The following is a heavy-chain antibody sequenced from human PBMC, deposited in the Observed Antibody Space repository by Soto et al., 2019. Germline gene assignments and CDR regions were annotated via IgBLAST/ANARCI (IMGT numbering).Heavy chain of an antibody. CDR1: DGSFSDYY. CDR2: INHSGST. V-gene: IGHV4-34*01. J-gene: IGHJ6*03. Sequence: QVQLHQWGAGLLKPSETLSLTCAVYDGSFSDYYSTWIRQSPGKGLEWIGEINHSGSTSYKSSLKSRVTISIDTSKNQFSLKLTSVTASDTAVYYCARGKFGFSYYYYYYLDVWGKGTTVTVSS. D-gene: IGHD2-21*01. CDR3: ARGKFGFSYYYYYYLDV.